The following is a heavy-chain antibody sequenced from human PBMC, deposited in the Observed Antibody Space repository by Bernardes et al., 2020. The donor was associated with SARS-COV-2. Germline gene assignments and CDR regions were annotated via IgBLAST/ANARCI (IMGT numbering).Heavy chain of an antibody. D-gene: IGHD3-22*01. CDR2: IYSGGNT. Sequence: GGSLRLSCAASAFTVRNDYMSWLRQTPGKGLEWVSVIYSGGNTYYTHSEKGRVTISRHISENTLYLHMNSSRSEDTAVYYCSSGPYDHDGTAYSANDYWGQGILVTVSS. CDR1: AFTVRNDY. J-gene: IGHJ4*02. CDR3: SSGPYDHDGTAYSANDY. V-gene: IGHV3-53*04.